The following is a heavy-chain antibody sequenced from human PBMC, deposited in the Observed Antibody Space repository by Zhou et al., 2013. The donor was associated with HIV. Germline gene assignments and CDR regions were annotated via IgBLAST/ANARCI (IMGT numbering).Heavy chain of an antibody. CDR2: ISAHNGDK. Sequence: QGHLEQSGGEVKKPGASVKVSCKASGDTLTGYGISWVRQAPGQGFEWVAWISAHNGDKDYAKKFQDRVLVTMDSSTTTVYMELSSLRSEDTAVYYCARGMIGLGSFDIWGQGTMLTVSS. CDR3: ARGMIGLGSFDI. D-gene: IGHD3-22*01. J-gene: IGHJ3*02. CDR1: GDTLTGYG. V-gene: IGHV1-18*01.